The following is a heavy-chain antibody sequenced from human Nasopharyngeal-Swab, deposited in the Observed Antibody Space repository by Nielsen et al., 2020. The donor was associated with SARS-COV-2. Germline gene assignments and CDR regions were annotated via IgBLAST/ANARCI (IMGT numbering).Heavy chain of an antibody. CDR2: ISSYSSDI. CDR1: GFLFSSYG. J-gene: IGHJ4*02. D-gene: IGHD6-19*01. CDR3: VRDSSGWYLDSDY. Sequence: GESLKISCAASGFLFSSYGMNWVRQAPGKGLEWVSSISSYSSDINYADSLRGRFTISRDNAKNSLYLQMNSLRDEDTAVYYCVRDSSGWYLDSDYWGQGTQVTVSS. V-gene: IGHV3-21*01.